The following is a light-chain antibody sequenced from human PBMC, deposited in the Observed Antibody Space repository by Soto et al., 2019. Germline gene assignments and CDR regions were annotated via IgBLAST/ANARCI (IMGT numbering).Light chain of an antibody. J-gene: IGKJ5*01. CDR2: GAS. Sequence: EIVLTQSPGTLSLSPGERATLSCRAIQSVSSSYLAWYQQKPGQAPRLLIYGASTRATGIPARFSGSGSGTEFTLTISSLQSEDFAIYFCQQYNTWPPIPFAQGTRLEI. CDR1: QSVSSSY. V-gene: IGKV3-15*01. CDR3: QQYNTWPPIP.